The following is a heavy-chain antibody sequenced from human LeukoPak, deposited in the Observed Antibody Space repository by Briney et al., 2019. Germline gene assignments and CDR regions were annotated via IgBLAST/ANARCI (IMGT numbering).Heavy chain of an antibody. Sequence: SETLSLTCTVSGGSISSGGYYWSWIRQHPGQGLEWTGYIYYSGSTYYNPSLKSRVTISVDTSKNQFSLKLSSVTAADTAVYYCARDWGLTGTGEGWFDPWGQGTLVTVSS. V-gene: IGHV4-31*03. D-gene: IGHD1-20*01. CDR1: GGSISSGGYY. CDR2: IYYSGST. CDR3: ARDWGLTGTGEGWFDP. J-gene: IGHJ5*02.